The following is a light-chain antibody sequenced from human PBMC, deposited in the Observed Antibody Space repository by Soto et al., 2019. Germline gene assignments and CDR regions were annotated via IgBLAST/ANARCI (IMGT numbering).Light chain of an antibody. Sequence: QSVLTQPPSASGTPGQRVTISCSGSSSNIGSNTVNWYQQLPGTAPKLLIYRNNQRPSGVPDRFSGSKSGPSASLAVSGLQSEDEADYYCAAWDDSLKGVVFGGGTKLTVL. CDR2: RNN. J-gene: IGLJ2*01. CDR3: AAWDDSLKGVV. CDR1: SSNIGSNT. V-gene: IGLV1-44*01.